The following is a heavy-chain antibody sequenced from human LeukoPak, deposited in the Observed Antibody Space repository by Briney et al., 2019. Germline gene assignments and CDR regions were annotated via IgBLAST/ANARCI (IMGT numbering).Heavy chain of an antibody. CDR3: ARAPSEIGGYYPEYFRH. Sequence: GGSLRLSCAASGFSFSSYWMHWVRQAPGKGLGWVSRIKGDGKTNYADSVKGRFTISRDNAKNTVSLQMNSLRAEDTGVYYCARAPSEIGGYYPEYFRHWGQGTLVTVSS. V-gene: IGHV3-74*01. CDR2: IKGDGKT. CDR1: GFSFSSYW. D-gene: IGHD3-22*01. J-gene: IGHJ1*01.